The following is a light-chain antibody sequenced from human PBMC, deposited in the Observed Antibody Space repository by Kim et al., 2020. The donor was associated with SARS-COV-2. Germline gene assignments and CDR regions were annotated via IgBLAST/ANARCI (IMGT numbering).Light chain of an antibody. CDR1: QSVSITS. V-gene: IGKV3-20*01. Sequence: FPGEMAHLSCRPGQSVSITSFTGYQHKTGQAPRLLIYGVSCRATGIPDRLSGSGSGTDFTLTISRLEPEDFAVYYCQQYGSAPWTFGQGTKVDIK. CDR3: QQYGSAPWT. J-gene: IGKJ1*01. CDR2: GVS.